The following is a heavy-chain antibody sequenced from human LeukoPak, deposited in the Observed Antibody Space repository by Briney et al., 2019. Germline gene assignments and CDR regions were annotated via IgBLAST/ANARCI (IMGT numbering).Heavy chain of an antibody. Sequence: SETLSLTCIVSGGYISGNYWSWIRQPAGKGLEWIGRMYSCGSTNYNPSLKSRVTMSVDTSNNHFSLRLSSVTAADTAVYYCATSGSFSYWYFDLWGPDTLVSVSS. CDR3: ATSGSFSYWYFDL. CDR1: GGYISGNY. J-gene: IGHJ2*01. CDR2: MYSCGST. D-gene: IGHD1-26*01. V-gene: IGHV4-4*07.